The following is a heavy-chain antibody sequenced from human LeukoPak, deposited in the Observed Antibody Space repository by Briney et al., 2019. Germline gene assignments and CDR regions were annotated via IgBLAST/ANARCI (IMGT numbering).Heavy chain of an antibody. J-gene: IGHJ5*02. Sequence: GESLKISCKGSGYSFASYWIGWVRQMPGKGLEWMGIIYPGDSDTRYSPSFQGQVTISADKSISTAYLQWSSLKASDTAMYYCARRATVSTSYNWFDPWGQGTLVTVSS. CDR1: GYSFASYW. CDR3: ARRATVSTSYNWFDP. CDR2: IYPGDSDT. V-gene: IGHV5-51*01. D-gene: IGHD4-17*01.